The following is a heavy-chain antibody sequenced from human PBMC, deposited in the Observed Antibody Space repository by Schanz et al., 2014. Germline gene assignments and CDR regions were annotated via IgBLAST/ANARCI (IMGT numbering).Heavy chain of an antibody. V-gene: IGHV3-23*01. D-gene: IGHD1-1*01. Sequence: EVQLLESGGGLVQPGGSLRLSCAASGFTFGDYAMTWVRQAPGKGLEWVSAINTGVNTYYADSVRGRFTMSRDNSKNLLYLQMNSLRAEDTAVYYCTRDVRLDRRGNWFDPWGQGTLVTDSS. J-gene: IGHJ5*02. CDR2: INTGVNT. CDR3: TRDVRLDRRGNWFDP. CDR1: GFTFGDYA.